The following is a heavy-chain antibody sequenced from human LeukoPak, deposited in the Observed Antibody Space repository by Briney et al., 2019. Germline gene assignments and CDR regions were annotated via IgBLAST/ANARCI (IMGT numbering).Heavy chain of an antibody. Sequence: ASVKVSCKAAGYTFTGYYIHWVRQAPGQGLEWMGWIKPNSGDTNYAQKFQGRVTISVDTSKNQFSLKLSSVTAADTAVYYCARWGVMYLPSVVVVAATPVSWFDPWGQGTLVTVSS. V-gene: IGHV1-2*02. J-gene: IGHJ5*02. CDR2: IKPNSGDT. D-gene: IGHD2-15*01. CDR3: ARWGVMYLPSVVVVAATPVSWFDP. CDR1: GYTFTGYY.